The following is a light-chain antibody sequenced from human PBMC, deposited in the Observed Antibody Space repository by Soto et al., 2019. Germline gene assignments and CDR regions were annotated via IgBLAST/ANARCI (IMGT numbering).Light chain of an antibody. CDR1: QTLSNSF. CDR3: QQYGSSRT. CDR2: GAS. V-gene: IGKV3-20*01. J-gene: IGKJ1*01. Sequence: EIALTQSPGTLSLSPGERATLSCRASQTLSNSFIAWYQHKPGQAPRLLIYGASSRATGIPDRFSGSGSGTDFTLTISRLEPEDFAVYYCQQYGSSRTFGQGTKVDIK.